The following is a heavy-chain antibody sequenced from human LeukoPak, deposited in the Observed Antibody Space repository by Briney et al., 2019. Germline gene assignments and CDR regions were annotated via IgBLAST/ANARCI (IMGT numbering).Heavy chain of an antibody. V-gene: IGHV4-31*11. CDR1: AGSISSGAYY. CDR2: IYLSGGT. D-gene: IGHD6-19*01. J-gene: IGHJ4*02. CDR3: ATTPVAVARIYFDN. Sequence: SQTLSLTCVVSAGSISSGAYYWSWVGQHPGKGPEWIGYIYLSGGTDYNPSLKSRVSMSVDTSNDQFYLKLTSVTAADTAVYYCATTPVAVARIYFDNWGQGTLVTVSS.